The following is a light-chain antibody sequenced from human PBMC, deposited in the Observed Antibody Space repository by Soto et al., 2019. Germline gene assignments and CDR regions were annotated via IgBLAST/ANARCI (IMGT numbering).Light chain of an antibody. CDR1: QSGTSNY. CDR2: GAS. CDR3: EHYGTSATR. V-gene: IGKV3-20*01. Sequence: EILLTQSPDTLSLVPGARATLSGIVSQSGTSNYLAWYQQKPGQAPRLLIFGASIRVTGIPDRFIGSGSGTEFSSAFSRLEAEECAVYFCEHYGTSATRFGEGTKVDIK. J-gene: IGKJ1*01.